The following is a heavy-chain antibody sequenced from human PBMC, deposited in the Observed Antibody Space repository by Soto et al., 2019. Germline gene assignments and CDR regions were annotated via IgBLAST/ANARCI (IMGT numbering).Heavy chain of an antibody. CDR3: ASGVPAASFYYYYYYMDV. Sequence: SETLSLTCAVYGGSFSGYYWSWIRQPPGKGLEWIGEINHSGSTNYNPSLKSRVTISVDTSKNQFSLKLSSVTAADTAVYYCASGVPAASFYYYYYYMDVWGKGTTVTVSS. J-gene: IGHJ6*03. D-gene: IGHD2-2*01. V-gene: IGHV4-34*01. CDR2: INHSGST. CDR1: GGSFSGYY.